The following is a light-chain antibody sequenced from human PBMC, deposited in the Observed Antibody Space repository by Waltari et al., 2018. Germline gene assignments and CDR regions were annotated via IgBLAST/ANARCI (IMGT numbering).Light chain of an antibody. J-gene: IGLJ2*01. V-gene: IGLV2-8*01. CDR3: SSYAGSNNVV. Sequence: QSALTQPPSASGSPGQSVTISCTGTSNDVGGYNYVSWYQQHPGKAPKLMIYEVSKRPSGVPDRFSGSKSGNTASLTVSRLQAEDEADYYCSSYAGSNNVVFGGGTKLTVL. CDR2: EVS. CDR1: SNDVGGYNY.